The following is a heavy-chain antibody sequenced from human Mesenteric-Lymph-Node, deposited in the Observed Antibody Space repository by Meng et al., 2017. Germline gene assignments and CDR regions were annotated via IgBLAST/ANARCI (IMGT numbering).Heavy chain of an antibody. J-gene: IGHJ4*02. CDR3: ARVGGYSAPLDY. V-gene: IGHV1-69*04. CDR1: GYTFTSYG. CDR2: IIPILGIA. D-gene: IGHD3-22*01. Sequence: SVKVSCKASGYTFTSYGISWVRQAPGQGLEWMGRIIPILGIANYAQKFQGRVTITADKSTSTAYMELSSLRSEDTAVYYCARVGGYSAPLDYWGQGTLVTVSS.